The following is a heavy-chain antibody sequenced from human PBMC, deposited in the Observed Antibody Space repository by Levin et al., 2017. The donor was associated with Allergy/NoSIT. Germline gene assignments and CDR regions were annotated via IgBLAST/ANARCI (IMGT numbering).Heavy chain of an antibody. V-gene: IGHV4-4*02. J-gene: IGHJ4*02. CDR1: GGSISSSNW. CDR2: IYHSGST. Sequence: SSETLSLTCAVSGGSISSSNWWSWVRQPPGKGLEWIGEIYHSGSTNYNPSLKSRVTISVDKSKNQFSLKLSSVTAADTAVYYCARGHYYGSGTGTFFDYWGQGTLVTVSS. D-gene: IGHD3-10*01. CDR3: ARGHYYGSGTGTFFDY.